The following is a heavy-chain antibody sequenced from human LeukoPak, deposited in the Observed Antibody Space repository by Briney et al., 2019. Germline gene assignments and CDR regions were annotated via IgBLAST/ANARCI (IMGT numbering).Heavy chain of an antibody. CDR2: ISGSGGST. CDR3: AKDSFVRPDILTGYYQY. Sequence: GGSLRLSCAASGFTFSSYAMSWVRQAPGKGLEWVSAISGSGGSTYYADSVKGRFTISRDNSKNTLYLQMNSLRAEDTAVYYCAKDSFVRPDILTGYYQYWGQGTLVTVSS. D-gene: IGHD3-9*01. V-gene: IGHV3-23*01. J-gene: IGHJ4*02. CDR1: GFTFSSYA.